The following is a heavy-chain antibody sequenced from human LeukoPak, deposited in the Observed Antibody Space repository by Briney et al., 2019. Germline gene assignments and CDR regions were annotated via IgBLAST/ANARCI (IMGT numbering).Heavy chain of an antibody. J-gene: IGHJ1*01. V-gene: IGHV3-30*18. D-gene: IGHD3-22*01. CDR3: AKDQRDYYDSSGSSIQH. CDR1: GFTFSSYG. CDR2: ISYDGSNK. Sequence: GGSLRLSCAASGFTFSSYGMHWVRQAPGKGLEWVAVISYDGSNKYYADSVKGRFTISRDNSKNTLYLQMNSPRAEDTAVYYCAKDQRDYYDSSGSSIQHWGQGTLVTVSS.